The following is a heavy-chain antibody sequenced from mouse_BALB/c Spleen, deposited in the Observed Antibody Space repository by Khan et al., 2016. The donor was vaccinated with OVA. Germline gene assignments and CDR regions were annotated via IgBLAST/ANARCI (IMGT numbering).Heavy chain of an antibody. J-gene: IGHJ2*01. D-gene: IGHD2-14*01. CDR3: SREAYRYDEYYFDY. CDR1: GFTFSSYV. V-gene: IGHV5-6-5*01. Sequence: DVRLVESGGDLVKPGGSLKLSCTASGFTFSSYVMSWVRQSPKKRLEWVASISSGGSISSPASVRGRFTLSRDHARNILYIQMSSLRSEDTAIYYCSREAYRYDEYYFDYWGQGTTLTVSS. CDR2: ISSGGSI.